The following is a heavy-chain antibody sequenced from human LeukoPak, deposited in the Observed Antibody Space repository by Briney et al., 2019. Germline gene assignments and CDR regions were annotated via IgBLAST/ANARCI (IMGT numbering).Heavy chain of an antibody. CDR2: IKQDGSEK. CDR3: ARRLAAAATGVTYYYGMDV. D-gene: IGHD6-13*01. Sequence: GGSLRLSCAASGFTFSSYWMSWVRQAPGKGLEWVANIKQDGSEKYYVDSVKGRFTISRDNAKNSLYLQMNSLRAEDTAVYYCARRLAAAATGVTYYYGMDVWGKVTTVTVSS. J-gene: IGHJ6*04. V-gene: IGHV3-7*03. CDR1: GFTFSSYW.